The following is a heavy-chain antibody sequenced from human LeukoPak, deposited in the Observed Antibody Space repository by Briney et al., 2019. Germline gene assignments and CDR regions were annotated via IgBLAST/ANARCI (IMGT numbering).Heavy chain of an antibody. V-gene: IGHV1-46*01. J-gene: IGHJ3*01. Sequence: ASVKVSCKASGYTFTSYYMHWVRQAPGQGLEWMGIINPSGGSTSYAQKFQGRVTITQNSSVTTVYMGLSSLTSEDTAVYYCARRGLVAGIYDLVYGFDLWGQGTMVTVSS. CDR2: INPSGGST. CDR3: ARRGLVAGIYDLVYGFDL. CDR1: GYTFTSYY. D-gene: IGHD3/OR15-3a*01.